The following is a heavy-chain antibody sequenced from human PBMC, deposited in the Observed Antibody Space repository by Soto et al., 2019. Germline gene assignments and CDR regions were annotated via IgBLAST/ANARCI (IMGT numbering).Heavy chain of an antibody. CDR2: INHSAST. Sequence: QVHLQQWGAGLLKPSETLSLSCDVYGGYLSGYYWTWIRQVPGKGLEWIGEINHSASTNNNPSLKSRAAMSVDTSKNQFSLKLNSVTAAGTAVYFCARRGGRGGGTDAFDIWGQGTMVTVSS. J-gene: IGHJ3*02. CDR3: ARRGGRGGGTDAFDI. D-gene: IGHD2-15*01. V-gene: IGHV4-34*04. CDR1: GGYLSGYY.